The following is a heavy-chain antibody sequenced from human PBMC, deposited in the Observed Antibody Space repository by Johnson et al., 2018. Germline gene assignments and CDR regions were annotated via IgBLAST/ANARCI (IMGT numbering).Heavy chain of an antibody. V-gene: IGHV3-9*01. Sequence: VQLVQSGGGLVQPGRSXRLSCVASEFSFDDYAMHWVRQAPGKGLEWVSGISWDSSTIIYADSVKGRFTISRDNAKNSLYLQMNSLRDEDTAVYYCSRDLSCGGDCYFYFQHWGQGTLVTVSS. J-gene: IGHJ1*01. D-gene: IGHD2-21*02. CDR2: ISWDSSTI. CDR1: EFSFDDYA. CDR3: SRDLSCGGDCYFYFQH.